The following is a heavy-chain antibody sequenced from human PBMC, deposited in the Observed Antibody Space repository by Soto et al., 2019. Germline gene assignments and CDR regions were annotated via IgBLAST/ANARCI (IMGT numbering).Heavy chain of an antibody. CDR3: ARGGVSTRTFDY. CDR1: GYNFAGYW. D-gene: IGHD3-3*01. J-gene: IGHJ4*02. V-gene: IGHV5-51*01. Sequence: GESLKISCKGSGYNFAGYWIAWVRQMPGKGLELMGIIYPSDSDTRYRPSFQGQVTISADKSISSAYLRWSSLRASDTAMYYCARGGVSTRTFDYWGQGTPVPVSS. CDR2: IYPSDSDT.